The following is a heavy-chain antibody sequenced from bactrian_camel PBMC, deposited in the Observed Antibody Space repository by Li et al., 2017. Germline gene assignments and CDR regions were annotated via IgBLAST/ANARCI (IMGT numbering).Heavy chain of an antibody. CDR1: GPYSSNC. V-gene: IGHV3S1*01. J-gene: IGHJ6*01. Sequence: HVQLVESGGGSVLAGGSLKLPCAASGPYSSNCLAWFRQAPGKEREGVASIKPNGRPSRYKDSVKGRFTISRDNGNNTTYLEMNSLKSEDTALYYCAVDGGYYSYEHWADFGYWGQGTQVTVS. CDR2: IKPNGRPS. D-gene: IGHD2*01. CDR3: AVDGGYYSYEHWADFGY.